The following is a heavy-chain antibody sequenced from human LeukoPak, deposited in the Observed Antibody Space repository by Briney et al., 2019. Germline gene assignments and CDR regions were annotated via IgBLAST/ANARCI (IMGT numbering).Heavy chain of an antibody. CDR2: IWDDGGKK. CDR3: ARDRYEHDYSGWY. CDR1: GFTFSRYG. D-gene: IGHD6-19*01. Sequence: GGPLRLSCVASGFTFSRYGMHWVRQAPGKGLEWVAVIWDDGGKKYYADSAQGRFTISRDNSKNTLYLQMNSLRAEDTAVYYCARDRYEHDYSGWYWGQGTLVTVSS. J-gene: IGHJ4*02. V-gene: IGHV3-33*01.